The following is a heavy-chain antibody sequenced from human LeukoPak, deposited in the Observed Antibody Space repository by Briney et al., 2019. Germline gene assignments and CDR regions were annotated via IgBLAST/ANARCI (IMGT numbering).Heavy chain of an antibody. CDR3: ARSIMITFGGVIPHYFDY. Sequence: SETLSLACTVSGGSISSSSYYWGWIRQPYGKGLEWIGLIVYSGSTYYNPPLKRRVTITVKKSKNQFSLKVSSVTAADTAVYYCARSIMITFGGVIPHYFDYWGQGTLVTVSS. CDR2: IVYSGST. J-gene: IGHJ4*02. D-gene: IGHD3-16*02. CDR1: GGSISSSSYY. V-gene: IGHV4-39*01.